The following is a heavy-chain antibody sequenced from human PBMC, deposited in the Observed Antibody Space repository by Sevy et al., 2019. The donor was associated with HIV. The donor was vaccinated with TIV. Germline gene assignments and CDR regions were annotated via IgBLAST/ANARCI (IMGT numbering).Heavy chain of an antibody. Sequence: GGSLRLSCAASGFTFSSYSMNWVRQAPGKGLEWVSSISASGSDTYYADSMKGRFTISRDNAKNSLSLQMNSLRAEDTSVYYCARLSSGCSFDYWGQGALVTVSS. J-gene: IGHJ4*02. CDR2: ISASGSDT. CDR3: ARLSSGCSFDY. CDR1: GFTFSSYS. V-gene: IGHV3-21*01. D-gene: IGHD6-19*01.